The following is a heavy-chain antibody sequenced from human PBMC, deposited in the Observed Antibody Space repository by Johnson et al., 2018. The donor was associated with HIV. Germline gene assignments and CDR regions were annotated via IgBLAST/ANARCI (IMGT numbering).Heavy chain of an antibody. Sequence: VQLVESGGGLVNPGGSLRLSCAASGFSFSDYYMSWIRQAPGKGLEWVGRVKSKTDGGTIDYAAAVKGRFIISRDDSKNTLYLQMNCLKTEDTAMYYCTTMSALWFGDIHVFGDGFDIWGQGTMVTVSS. D-gene: IGHD3-10*01. CDR2: VKSKTDGGTI. J-gene: IGHJ3*02. CDR3: TTMSALWFGDIHVFGDGFDI. CDR1: GFSFSDYY. V-gene: IGHV3-15*01.